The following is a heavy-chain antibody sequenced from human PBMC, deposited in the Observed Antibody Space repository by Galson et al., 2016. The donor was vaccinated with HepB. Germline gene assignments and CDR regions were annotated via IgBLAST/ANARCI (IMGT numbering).Heavy chain of an antibody. Sequence: SETLSLTCTVSGGSISRNYWSWIRQPPGKGLEWIGYMYYSVTTNYNPSLKSRVTISADTSKNQLSLRLSSVTAADTAVYYCARIVLPYDILNGYSHCYFDSGGPGALVTVSS. J-gene: IGHJ4*02. V-gene: IGHV4-59*01. CDR3: ARIVLPYDILNGYSHCYFDS. D-gene: IGHD3-9*01. CDR2: MYYSVTT. CDR1: GGSISRNY.